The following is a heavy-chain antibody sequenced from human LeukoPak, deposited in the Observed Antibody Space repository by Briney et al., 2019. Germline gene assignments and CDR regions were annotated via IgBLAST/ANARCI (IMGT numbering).Heavy chain of an antibody. D-gene: IGHD2-2*01. CDR1: GGSFSGYY. Sequence: KPSETLSLTCAVYGGSFSGYYWSWIRQPPGKGLEWIGEINHSGSTNYNPSLKSRVTISVDTSKNQFSLKLSSVTAADTAVYYCAVLSSHYYYYYMDVWGKGTTVTISS. V-gene: IGHV4-34*01. J-gene: IGHJ6*03. CDR3: AVLSSHYYYYYMDV. CDR2: INHSGST.